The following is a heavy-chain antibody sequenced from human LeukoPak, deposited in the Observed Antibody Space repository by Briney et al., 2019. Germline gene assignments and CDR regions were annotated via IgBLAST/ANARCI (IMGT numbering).Heavy chain of an antibody. Sequence: GGSLRLSCAASEFSVSSNYMSWVRQAPGKGLEWVSVIYSGGSTYYADSVKGRFTISRDNSKNTLYLQMNSLRAEDTAVYYCAREDYGGNGDAFDIWGQGTMVTVSS. CDR1: EFSVSSNY. V-gene: IGHV3-66*01. CDR2: IYSGGST. J-gene: IGHJ3*02. CDR3: AREDYGGNGDAFDI. D-gene: IGHD4-23*01.